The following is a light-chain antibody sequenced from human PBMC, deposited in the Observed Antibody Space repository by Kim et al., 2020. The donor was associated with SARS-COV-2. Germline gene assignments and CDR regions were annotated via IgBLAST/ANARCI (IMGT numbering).Light chain of an antibody. CDR3: QAWDSDTVV. CDR2: QNT. J-gene: IGLJ3*02. CDR1: KLGDNY. V-gene: IGLV3-1*01. Sequence: SYELTQPPSVSVSPGQTANITCSGDKLGDNYASWYQQKPGQSPVLVIYQNTKRPSGIPERFSGSSSGDTATLTISGTQAMDEADYYCQAWDSDTVVFGGG.